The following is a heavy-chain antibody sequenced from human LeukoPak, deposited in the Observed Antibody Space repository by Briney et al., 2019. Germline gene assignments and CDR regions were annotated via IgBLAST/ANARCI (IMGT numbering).Heavy chain of an antibody. CDR3: ARHFRYYYDSSGYAHGYYFDY. CDR2: IYPGDSDT. CDR1: GYSFTRYW. Sequence: GESLKISCKGSGYSFTRYWIGWVRQMPGKGLEWMGIIYPGDSDTRYSPSFQGQVTISADKSITTAFLQWSSLKASDTAMYYCARHFRYYYDSSGYAHGYYFDYWGQGTLVTVSS. J-gene: IGHJ4*02. V-gene: IGHV5-51*01. D-gene: IGHD3-22*01.